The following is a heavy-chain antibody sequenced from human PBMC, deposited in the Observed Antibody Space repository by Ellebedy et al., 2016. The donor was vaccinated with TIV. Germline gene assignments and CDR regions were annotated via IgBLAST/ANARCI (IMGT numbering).Heavy chain of an antibody. Sequence: MPSETLSLTCAVYGGSFSGNYWSWIRQPPGKGLEWIGEIWYTGSSTYNPSLKSRLTISVDTSKNKFSLRLTSVTAADTAVYYCARARGNPTTKIRGRTYYYGVDVWGQGTTVTVSS. CDR3: ARARGNPTTKIRGRTYYYGVDV. J-gene: IGHJ6*02. CDR1: GGSFSGNY. V-gene: IGHV4-34*01. CDR2: IWYTGSS. D-gene: IGHD3-10*01.